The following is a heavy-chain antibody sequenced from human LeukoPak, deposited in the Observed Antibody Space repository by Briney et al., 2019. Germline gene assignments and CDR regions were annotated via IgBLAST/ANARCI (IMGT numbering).Heavy chain of an antibody. Sequence: GGSLRLSCAASGFTFSSYSMNWVRQAPGKGLEWVSSISSSSSYIYYADSVKGRSTISRDNAENSLYLQMNSLRAEDTAVYYCARDLAAEVWFDPWGQGTLVTVSS. CDR3: ARDLAAEVWFDP. D-gene: IGHD3-3*02. J-gene: IGHJ5*02. CDR1: GFTFSSYS. CDR2: ISSSSSYI. V-gene: IGHV3-21*01.